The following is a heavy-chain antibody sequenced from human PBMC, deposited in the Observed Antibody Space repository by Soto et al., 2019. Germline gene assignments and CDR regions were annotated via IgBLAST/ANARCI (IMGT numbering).Heavy chain of an antibody. CDR2: IYDNGGA. CDR1: GDSISSGGYY. D-gene: IGHD1-7*01. CDR3: ARVKGGTTRRAFDS. Sequence: SETMSLTCTVSGDSISSGGYYWSWIRQHPGKGLEWIGYIYDNGGAYYSPSLKGRVVISVDRSENQFSLRLSSVTAADTAVYYCARVKGGTTRRAFDSWGQGTLVTVSS. V-gene: IGHV4-31*03. J-gene: IGHJ4*02.